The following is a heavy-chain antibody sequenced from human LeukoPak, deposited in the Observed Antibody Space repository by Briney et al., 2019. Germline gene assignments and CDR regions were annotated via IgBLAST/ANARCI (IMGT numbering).Heavy chain of an antibody. CDR2: ITWNRDNI. D-gene: IGHD3-22*01. J-gene: IGHJ6*02. CDR1: GFTFRTYA. V-gene: IGHV3-9*01. Sequence: GGSLRLSCAASGFTFRTYALHWVRQAPGKGLEWVSGITWNRDNIGYGDSVKGRFTVSRDNVKKVLYLQMNNLRPEDTAVYYCAKDLSSAITSALVLDVWGQGATVIVSS. CDR3: AKDLSSAITSALVLDV.